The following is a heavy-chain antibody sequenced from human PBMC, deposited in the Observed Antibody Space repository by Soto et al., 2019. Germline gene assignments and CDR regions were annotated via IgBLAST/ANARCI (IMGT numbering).Heavy chain of an antibody. J-gene: IGHJ3*02. CDR2: FIPSGGI. D-gene: IGHD3-10*01. CDR3: AREYYHGSGGAFDM. V-gene: IGHV3-23*01. Sequence: GGSLRLSCATSGISFSIYPLIWVRQAPGKGLEWVSSFIPSGGIYIADSVRGRFTISRDSSMNTLFLQMNTLRAEDTAVYYCAREYYHGSGGAFDMWGQGTMVTVSS. CDR1: GISFSIYP.